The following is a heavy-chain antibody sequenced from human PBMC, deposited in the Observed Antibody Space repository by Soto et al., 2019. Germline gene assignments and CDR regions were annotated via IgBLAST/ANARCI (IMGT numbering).Heavy chain of an antibody. V-gene: IGHV3-53*04. J-gene: IGHJ4*02. CDR1: GFTVSSNY. D-gene: IGHD2-15*01. CDR3: ASQDCSGGSCYSPFLDHVSIYFDY. Sequence: GGSLRLSCAASGFTVSSNYMSWVRQAPGKGLEWVSVIYSGGSTYYADSVKGRFTISRHNSKNTLYLQMNSLRAEDTAVYYCASQDCSGGSCYSPFLDHVSIYFDYWGQGTLVTVSS. CDR2: IYSGGST.